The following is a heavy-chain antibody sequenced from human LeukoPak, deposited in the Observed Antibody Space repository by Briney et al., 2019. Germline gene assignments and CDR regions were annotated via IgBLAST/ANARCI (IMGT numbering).Heavy chain of an antibody. CDR1: GGSISSYY. CDR3: ARVSDSSGWYGAFDI. V-gene: IGHV4-4*07. D-gene: IGHD6-19*01. J-gene: IGHJ3*02. CDR2: IYTSGST. Sequence: PSETLSLTCTVSGGSISSYYWSWIRQPAGKGLEWIGRIYTSGSTNYNPSLKSRVTMSVDTSKNQFSLKLSSVTAADTAVYYCARVSDSSGWYGAFDIWGQGTMVTVSS.